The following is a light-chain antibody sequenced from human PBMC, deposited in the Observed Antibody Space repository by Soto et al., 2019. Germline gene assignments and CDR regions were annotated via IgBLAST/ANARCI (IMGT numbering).Light chain of an antibody. CDR3: QQYGSPPIT. CDR2: DAS. V-gene: IGKV1-33*01. CDR1: QVIGNF. Sequence: DIQMTQSPSSLSASVGDTVTVTCRASQVIGNFLNWYQQKPGKAPYLLIYDASNLDTGVSSRFSGRGSGRQFSITITSLQPDDVATYFCQQYGSPPITFGQGTRLEIK. J-gene: IGKJ5*01.